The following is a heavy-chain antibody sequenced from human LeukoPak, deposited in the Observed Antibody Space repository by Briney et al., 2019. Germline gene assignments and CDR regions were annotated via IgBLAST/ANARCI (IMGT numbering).Heavy chain of an antibody. D-gene: IGHD6-6*01. Sequence: GGSLRLSCAASGFTVSSNYMSWVRQAPGEGLEWVSVVYSGVSTYYADPVKGRFTISRDNSKNTLYLQMNCLRAEDTAVYYSARDPDSISPIDYWGQGTPVTVSS. V-gene: IGHV3-66*02. J-gene: IGHJ4*02. CDR1: GFTVSSNY. CDR3: ARDPDSISPIDY. CDR2: VYSGVST.